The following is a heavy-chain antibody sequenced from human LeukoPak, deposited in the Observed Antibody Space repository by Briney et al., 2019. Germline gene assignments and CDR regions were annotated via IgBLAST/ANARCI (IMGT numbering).Heavy chain of an antibody. Sequence: ASVKVSCKASGYTFTSHYIHWVRQAPGQGLEWMGMIYPRDGSTSYAQKFQGRVTVTRDTSTSTVHMELSGLRSEDTAVYYCARDQEVFDYWGQGTLVTVSS. CDR1: GYTFTSHY. CDR3: ARDQEVFDY. J-gene: IGHJ4*02. V-gene: IGHV1-46*01. CDR2: IYPRDGST.